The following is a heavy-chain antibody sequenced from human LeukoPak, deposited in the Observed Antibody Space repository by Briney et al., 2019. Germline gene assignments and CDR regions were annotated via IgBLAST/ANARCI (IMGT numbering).Heavy chain of an antibody. V-gene: IGHV3-53*01. Sequence: GGSLRLSCEASGFTFSSYSMNWVRQAPGKGLEWVSVIYSGGTIYYADSVKGRFTISRDNSKNTLFLQMNSLRVEDTAVYYCARDGRAVTSNMDAFDIWGQGTMVTVSS. CDR3: ARDGRAVTSNMDAFDI. J-gene: IGHJ3*02. CDR2: IYSGGTI. D-gene: IGHD6-19*01. CDR1: GFTFSSYS.